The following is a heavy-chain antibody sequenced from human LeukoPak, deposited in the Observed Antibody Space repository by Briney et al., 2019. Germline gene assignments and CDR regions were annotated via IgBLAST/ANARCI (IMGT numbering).Heavy chain of an antibody. CDR3: AQPDF. V-gene: IGHV3-30*02. J-gene: IGHJ4*02. Sequence: PGGSPRLSCVASGITFRSSSMHWVRQAPGEGLEWLAFIRFDGSTKYYADSVKGRFTVSRDNSKSTLYLQMNSLRAEDTAVYYCAQPDFWGQGTLVTVSS. CDR2: IRFDGSTK. CDR1: GITFRSSS.